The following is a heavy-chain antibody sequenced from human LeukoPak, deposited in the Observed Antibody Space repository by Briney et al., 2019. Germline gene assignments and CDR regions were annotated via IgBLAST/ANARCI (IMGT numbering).Heavy chain of an antibody. CDR3: ATLVSTGYYFDY. Sequence: SETLSLTCTVSGGSISSSSYNWGWIRQPPGKGLEWIGSIYYSGSPYYNPSLKSRVTISVDTSKNQFSLKLSSVTAAGTAVYFCATLVSTGYYFDYWGQGTLVTVSS. CDR1: GGSISSSSYN. J-gene: IGHJ4*02. V-gene: IGHV4-39*07. CDR2: IYYSGSP. D-gene: IGHD5/OR15-5a*01.